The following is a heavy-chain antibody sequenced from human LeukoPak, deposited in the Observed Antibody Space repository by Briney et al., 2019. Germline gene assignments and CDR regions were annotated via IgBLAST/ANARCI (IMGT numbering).Heavy chain of an antibody. CDR1: GGSISSNY. CDR3: ARGTTVSLHWYFDL. Sequence: PSETLSLTCIVSGGSISSNYWSWIRQPPGKGLEWIGYIYYSGSTNYNPSLKSRVSISVDTSKNQFSLKVNSVTAADTAVYYCARGTTVSLHWYFDLWGRGTLGTVSS. CDR2: IYYSGST. D-gene: IGHD4-17*01. J-gene: IGHJ2*01. V-gene: IGHV4-59*01.